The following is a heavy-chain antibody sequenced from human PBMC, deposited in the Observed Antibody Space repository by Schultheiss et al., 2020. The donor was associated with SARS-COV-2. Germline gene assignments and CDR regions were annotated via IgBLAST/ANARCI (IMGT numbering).Heavy chain of an antibody. CDR2: INSDGSST. D-gene: IGHD3-16*02. CDR1: GFTVSSNY. V-gene: IGHV3-74*01. CDR3: AKMERARVWGSYRYLPFLDY. Sequence: GGSLRLSCAASGFTVSSNYMSWVRQAPGKGLEWVSRINSDGSSTSYADSVKGRFTISRDNSKNTLYLQMNSLRAEDTAVYYCAKMERARVWGSYRYLPFLDYWGQGTLVTVSS. J-gene: IGHJ4*02.